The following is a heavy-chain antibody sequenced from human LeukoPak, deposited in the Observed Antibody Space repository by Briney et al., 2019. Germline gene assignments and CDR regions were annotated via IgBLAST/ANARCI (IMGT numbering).Heavy chain of an antibody. V-gene: IGHV3-23*01. CDR2: ISDSGST. D-gene: IGHD2-2*03. Sequence: PGGSLRLSCAASGFTFISYAMSWVRQAPGKGLEWVSTISDSGSTYYADSVKGRFTISRDNAKNTVYLQMNSLRAEDTAVYFCAKTISGYCSRTSCLNWFDPWGQGTLVTVSS. J-gene: IGHJ5*02. CDR3: AKTISGYCSRTSCLNWFDP. CDR1: GFTFISYA.